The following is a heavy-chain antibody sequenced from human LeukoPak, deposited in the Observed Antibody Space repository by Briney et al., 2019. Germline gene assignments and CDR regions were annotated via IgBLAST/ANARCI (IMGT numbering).Heavy chain of an antibody. Sequence: PSETLSLTCAVSGGSFSGYYWSWIRQPPGKGLEWIGEINHSGSINYNPSLKSRVTTSVDTSKNQFSLKLSSVTAADTAVYYCARDDFWSGFDYWGQGTLVTVSS. J-gene: IGHJ4*02. CDR1: GGSFSGYY. V-gene: IGHV4-34*01. CDR2: INHSGSI. D-gene: IGHD3-3*01. CDR3: ARDDFWSGFDY.